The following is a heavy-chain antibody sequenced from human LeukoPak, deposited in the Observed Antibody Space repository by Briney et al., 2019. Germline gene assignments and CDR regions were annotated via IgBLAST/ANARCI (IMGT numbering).Heavy chain of an antibody. CDR2: IYTSGST. Sequence: SQTLPLTCTVSGGSISSGGYYWSWIRQPAGKGLEWIGRIYTSGSTNYNPSLKSRVTISVDTSKNQFSLKLSSVTAADTAVYYCARSGIAARMLDYWGQGTLVTVSS. J-gene: IGHJ4*02. V-gene: IGHV4-61*02. CDR1: GGSISSGGYY. CDR3: ARSGIAARMLDY. D-gene: IGHD6-6*01.